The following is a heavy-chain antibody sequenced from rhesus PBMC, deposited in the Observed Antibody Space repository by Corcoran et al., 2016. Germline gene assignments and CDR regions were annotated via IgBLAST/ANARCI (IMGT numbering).Heavy chain of an antibody. CDR3: ARVRIAANRFDV. Sequence: QVQLQESGPGLVKPSETLSLTCAVSGGSFSGYYWGWTRKPPGKGLEWIGYISGSSEDPDYNPAHKSRGTISTDTSKNQFSLKLSSVTAADTAGYYCARVRIAANRFDVWRPGVLVTVSS. V-gene: IGHV4-165*01. J-gene: IGHJ5-1*01. CDR1: GGSFSGYY. CDR2: ISGSSEDP. D-gene: IGHD6-13*01.